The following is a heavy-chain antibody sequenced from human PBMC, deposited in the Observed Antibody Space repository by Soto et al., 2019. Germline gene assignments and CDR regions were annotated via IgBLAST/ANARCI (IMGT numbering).Heavy chain of an antibody. CDR2: ISYDGSNK. Sequence: GGSLRLSCAASGFTFSSYGMHWVRQAPGKGLEWVAVISYDGSNKYYADSVKGRFTISRDNSKNTLYLQMNSLRAEDTAVYYCAKEIPNSGSLLNWGQGTLVTVSS. J-gene: IGHJ4*02. V-gene: IGHV3-30*18. D-gene: IGHD1-26*01. CDR3: AKEIPNSGSLLN. CDR1: GFTFSSYG.